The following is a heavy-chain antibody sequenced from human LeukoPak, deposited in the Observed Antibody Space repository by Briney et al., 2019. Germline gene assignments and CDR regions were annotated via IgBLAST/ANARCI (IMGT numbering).Heavy chain of an antibody. J-gene: IGHJ4*02. V-gene: IGHV3-33*08. Sequence: PGGSLRLSCAASGFTFSSYGMHWVRQAPGKGLEWVAVIWSDGSNKYYADSVEGLFTISRDNSKNTLYLQMNSLRAEDTAVYYCARDRRNQFFDYWGQGTLVTVSS. D-gene: IGHD2/OR15-2a*01. CDR2: IWSDGSNK. CDR1: GFTFSSYG. CDR3: ARDRRNQFFDY.